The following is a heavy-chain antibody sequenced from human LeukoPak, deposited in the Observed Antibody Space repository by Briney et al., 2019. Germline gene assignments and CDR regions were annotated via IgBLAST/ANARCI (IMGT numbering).Heavy chain of an antibody. J-gene: IGHJ4*02. Sequence: SETLSLTCTVSGGSINSFYWSWIRQPPGKGLEWIGCIFYSGSTNYNPSLMSRVTISVDTSKNQFSLKLSSVTAADTAVYYCAYGDSGSFFFDFWGQGTLVTVSS. CDR3: AYGDSGSFFFDF. CDR2: IFYSGST. V-gene: IGHV4-59*01. CDR1: GGSINSFY. D-gene: IGHD4-17*01.